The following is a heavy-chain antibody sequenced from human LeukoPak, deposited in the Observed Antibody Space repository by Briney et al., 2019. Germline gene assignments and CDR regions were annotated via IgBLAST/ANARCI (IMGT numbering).Heavy chain of an antibody. Sequence: SETLSLTCTVSGGSISSHYWSWIRQPPGKGLEWIGYIYTSGTTNYNPSLKSRVTISADTSKNHFSLKVNSVTAADTAVYYCAGSLPAPKEFAFWGQGTLVTVSS. CDR1: GGSISSHY. CDR2: IYTSGTT. CDR3: AGSLPAPKEFAF. V-gene: IGHV4-4*09. D-gene: IGHD2-2*01. J-gene: IGHJ4*02.